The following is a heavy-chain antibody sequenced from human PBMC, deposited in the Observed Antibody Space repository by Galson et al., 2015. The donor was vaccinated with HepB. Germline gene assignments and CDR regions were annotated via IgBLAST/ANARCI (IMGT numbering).Heavy chain of an antibody. J-gene: IGHJ3*02. CDR2: INHGGST. CDR3: ARRYYYDSSGYYYSGRLSAFDI. CDR1: SFSGYY. D-gene: IGHD3-22*01. V-gene: IGHV4-34*01. Sequence: SFSGYYWSWIRQPPGKGLEWIGEINHGGSTNYNPSLKSRVTMSVGTSKIQFSLKLSSVTAADTAVYFCARRYYYDSSGYYYSGRLSAFDIWGQGTMVTVSS.